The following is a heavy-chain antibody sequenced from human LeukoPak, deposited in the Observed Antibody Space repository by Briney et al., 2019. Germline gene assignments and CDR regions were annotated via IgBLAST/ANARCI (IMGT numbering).Heavy chain of an antibody. CDR1: GYTFTSYY. V-gene: IGHV1-46*01. Sequence: ASVKVSCKASGYTFTSYYMHWVRQAPGQGLEWMGIINPSGGSTSYAQKFQGRVTMTRDMSTSTVYMELSSLRSEDTAVYYCARDRHYGYDYYYMDVWGKGTTVTVSS. CDR3: ARDRHYGYDYYYMDV. D-gene: IGHD3-10*01. CDR2: INPSGGST. J-gene: IGHJ6*03.